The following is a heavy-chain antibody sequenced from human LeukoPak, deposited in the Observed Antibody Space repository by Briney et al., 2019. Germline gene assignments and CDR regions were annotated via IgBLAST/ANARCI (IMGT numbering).Heavy chain of an antibody. Sequence: GRSLRLSCAVSGVTFDDYAMHWVRQAPGKGLGWVSGISQNSGNIGYAGSVKGRFTTSSDNAKNSLYLQMNSLRAEDTALYYCTVTYESGYDYRHFDYWGQGTLVTVS. CDR3: TVTYESGYDYRHFDY. CDR1: GVTFDDYA. V-gene: IGHV3-9*01. CDR2: ISQNSGNI. D-gene: IGHD5-12*01. J-gene: IGHJ4*02.